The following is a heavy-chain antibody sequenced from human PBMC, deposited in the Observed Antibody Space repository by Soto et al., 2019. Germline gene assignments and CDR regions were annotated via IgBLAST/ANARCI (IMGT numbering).Heavy chain of an antibody. V-gene: IGHV4-30-4*01. Sequence: QVQLQESGPGLVKPSQTLSLTCTVSRGSISSGDHYWTWLRQPPGKGLECIGYIYYSGSTYYNPSLKSRVAISVDTSKNQFSLTLTSVTAADTAVYYCAREEALIVVPTGGIDYSFDYWGQGTLVTVSS. CDR2: IYYSGST. CDR1: RGSISSGDHY. J-gene: IGHJ4*02. CDR3: AREEALIVVPTGGIDYSFDY. D-gene: IGHD3-22*01.